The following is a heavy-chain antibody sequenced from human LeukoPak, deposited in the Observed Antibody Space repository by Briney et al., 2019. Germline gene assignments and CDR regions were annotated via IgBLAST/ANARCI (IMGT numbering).Heavy chain of an antibody. CDR1: GGSISNYY. CDR3: ARYPMTYCSSSSCTDY. J-gene: IGHJ4*02. V-gene: IGHV4-59*08. D-gene: IGHD2-2*01. CDR2: IYYSGST. Sequence: SETLSLTCTVSGGSISNYYWSWIRQPPGKGLEWIGYIYYSGSTNYNPSLKSRVTISVDTSKNQFSLKLSSVTAADTAVYYCARYPMTYCSSSSCTDYWGQGTLVTVSS.